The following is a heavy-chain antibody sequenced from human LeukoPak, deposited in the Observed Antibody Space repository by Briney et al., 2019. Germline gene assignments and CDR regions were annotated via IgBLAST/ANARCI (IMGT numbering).Heavy chain of an antibody. J-gene: IGHJ6*02. D-gene: IGHD4-17*01. CDR2: ISWNSGSI. CDR3: AKDKPTTVKGRGYYYGMDV. V-gene: IGHV3-9*01. Sequence: PGRSLRLSCAASGFTFDDYAMHWVRQAPGKGLEWVSGISWNSGSIGYADSVKGRFTISRDNAKNSLYPQMNSLRAEDTALYYCAKDKPTTVKGRGYYYGMDVWGQGTTVTVSS. CDR1: GFTFDDYA.